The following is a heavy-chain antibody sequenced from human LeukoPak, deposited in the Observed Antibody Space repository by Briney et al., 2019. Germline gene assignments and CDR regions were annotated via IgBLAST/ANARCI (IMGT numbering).Heavy chain of an antibody. CDR1: GFTFSSYG. CDR3: AKSRAGPLGTTVTNYFDY. D-gene: IGHD4-17*01. CDR2: ISYDGSNK. V-gene: IGHV3-30*18. Sequence: GGSLRLSCAASGFTFSSYGMHWVRQAPGKGLEWVAVISYDGSNKYYADSVKGRFTISRDNSKNMLYLQMNSLRAEDTAVYYCAKSRAGPLGTTVTNYFDYWGQGTLVTVSS. J-gene: IGHJ4*02.